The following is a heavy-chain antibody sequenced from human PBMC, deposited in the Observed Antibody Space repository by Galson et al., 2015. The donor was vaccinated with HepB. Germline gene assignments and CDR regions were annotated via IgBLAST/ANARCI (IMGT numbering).Heavy chain of an antibody. Sequence: SLRLSCAASGFTFSNYWVHWVRQAPGKGLVWVSRINSDGTCITYADSVKGRFTISRDNAKNTLYLQMNSPRAEDTALYYCARTCGAAACIFDYWGQGSLVTVSS. V-gene: IGHV3-74*01. J-gene: IGHJ4*02. CDR3: ARTCGAAACIFDY. D-gene: IGHD6-13*01. CDR2: INSDGTCI. CDR1: GFTFSNYW.